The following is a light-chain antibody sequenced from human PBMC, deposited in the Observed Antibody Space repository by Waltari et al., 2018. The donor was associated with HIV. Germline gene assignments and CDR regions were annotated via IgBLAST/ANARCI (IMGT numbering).Light chain of an antibody. V-gene: IGLV2-23*02. CDR1: SSDVGSYTL. Sequence: QSALTQPASVSGSPGQSITISCTGTSSDVGSYTLVSWYQQPPGQTPKLMLYEFSKWPSGVSKRFSGSKSGNTASLTISGLQAEDEAQYYCCSYAGSSSWVFGAGTKLTVL. J-gene: IGLJ3*02. CDR2: EFS. CDR3: CSYAGSSSWV.